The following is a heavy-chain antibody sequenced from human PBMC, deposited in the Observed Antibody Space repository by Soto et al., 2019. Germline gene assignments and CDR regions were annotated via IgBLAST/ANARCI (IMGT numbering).Heavy chain of an antibody. J-gene: IGHJ4*02. Sequence: QLQLQESGSGLVKPSQTLSLTCAVSGGSINSGGHSWSWIRQPPGKGLECIGYIYHSGSTYYYPALKGRVTIAVDRSKNHLSLKLSSVTAADTAVYYCARGMTTVTTFDYWGQGTLVTVSS. D-gene: IGHD4-17*01. CDR2: IYHSGST. CDR1: GGSINSGGHS. V-gene: IGHV4-30-2*01. CDR3: ARGMTTVTTFDY.